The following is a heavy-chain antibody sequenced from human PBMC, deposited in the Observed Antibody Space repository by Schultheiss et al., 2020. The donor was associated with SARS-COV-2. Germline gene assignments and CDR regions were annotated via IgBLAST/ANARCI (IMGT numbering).Heavy chain of an antibody. CDR3: ARQTDTTTKYYFDY. J-gene: IGHJ4*02. Sequence: SQTLSLTCAVYGGSFSGYYWSWIRQPAGKGLEWIGRIYTSGSTYYNPSLKSRVTISVDTSKNQFSLNLSSVTAADTAVYYCARQTDTTTKYYFDYWGQGTLVTVSS. V-gene: IGHV4-59*10. CDR1: GGSFSGYY. CDR2: IYTSGST. D-gene: IGHD1-1*01.